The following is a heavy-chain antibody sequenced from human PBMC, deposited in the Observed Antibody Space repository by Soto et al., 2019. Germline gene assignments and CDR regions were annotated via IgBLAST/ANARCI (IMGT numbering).Heavy chain of an antibody. J-gene: IGHJ4*02. CDR2: ISYSGST. D-gene: IGHD6-19*01. CDR3: ARLWVIAVADH. Sequence: SETLSLTCTVSGGSISSSSYYWGWIRQPPGKELEWIGSISYSGSTSHNPSLKSRVTISVDTSKNQFSLGLSSVTAADTAVYYCARLWVIAVADHWGRGSLVTGSS. CDR1: GGSISSSSYY. V-gene: IGHV4-39*01.